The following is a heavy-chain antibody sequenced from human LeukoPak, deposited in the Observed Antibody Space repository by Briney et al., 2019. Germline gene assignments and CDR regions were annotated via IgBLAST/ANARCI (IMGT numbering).Heavy chain of an antibody. Sequence: GGSLRLSCEGSGFSFNGYGLHWVSQASGKWREWIGRIRSKANYYATAYVESVKGRFIVSRDDSKRWAYLQMNDLKAENTAVYYCTRSESVDIGGRPDFCYFDLWGRGTLVTVSS. CDR1: GFSFNGYG. V-gene: IGHV3-73*01. D-gene: IGHD1-26*01. J-gene: IGHJ2*01. CDR2: IRSKANYYAT. CDR3: TRSESVDIGGRPDFCYFDL.